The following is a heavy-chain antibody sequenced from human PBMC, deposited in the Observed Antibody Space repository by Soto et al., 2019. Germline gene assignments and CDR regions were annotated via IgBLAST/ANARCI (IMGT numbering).Heavy chain of an antibody. D-gene: IGHD3-22*01. Sequence: PSETLSLTCAVYGGSFSGYYWSWIRQPPGKGLEWIGEINHSGSTNCNPSLKSRVTISVDTSKNQFSLKLSSVTAADTAVYYCARGRRYYDSSGYYYINWFDPWGQGTLVTVSS. CDR2: INHSGST. CDR1: GGSFSGYY. J-gene: IGHJ5*02. CDR3: ARGRRYYDSSGYYYINWFDP. V-gene: IGHV4-34*01.